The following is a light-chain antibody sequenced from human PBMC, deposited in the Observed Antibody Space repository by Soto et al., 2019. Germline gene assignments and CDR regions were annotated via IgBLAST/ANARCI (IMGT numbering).Light chain of an antibody. CDR1: LSVSGSQ. V-gene: IGKV3-20*01. CDR3: QQYGSSPPT. Sequence: VLTQSPGTLSLSPGERATLSCRASLSVSGSQLAWYQQKPGQAPRLLIYDASTRATDIPDRFSGSGSGTDFTLTINRLEPEDFALYYCQQYGSSPPTFGQGTKVDIK. CDR2: DAS. J-gene: IGKJ1*01.